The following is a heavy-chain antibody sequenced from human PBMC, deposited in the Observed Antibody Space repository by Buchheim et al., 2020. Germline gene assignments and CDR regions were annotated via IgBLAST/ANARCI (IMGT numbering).Heavy chain of an antibody. CDR2: IYYSGST. D-gene: IGHD3-10*01. J-gene: IGHJ5*02. CDR1: GGSISSYY. CDR3: ARGRGNTMVRAKNWFDP. V-gene: IGHV4-59*01. Sequence: QVQLQESGPGLVKPSQTLSLTCTVSGGSISSYYWSWIRQPPGKGLEWIGYIYYSGSTNYNPSLKSRVTISVDTSKNQFSLKLSSVTAADTAVYYCARGRGNTMVRAKNWFDPWGQGTL.